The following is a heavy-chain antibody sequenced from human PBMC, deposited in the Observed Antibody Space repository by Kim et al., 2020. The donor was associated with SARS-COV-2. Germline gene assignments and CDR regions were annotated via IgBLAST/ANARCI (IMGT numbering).Heavy chain of an antibody. V-gene: IGHV3-30*18. Sequence: SLRLSCAASGFTFSSYFMHWVRQAPGKGLEWVAVISYDGSNKYYADSVKGRFTISRDNSKNTLYLQMNSLRAEDTAVYYCAKERATVTSHAFDIWGQG. J-gene: IGHJ3*02. CDR1: GFTFSSYF. CDR3: AKERATVTSHAFDI. CDR2: ISYDGSNK. D-gene: IGHD4-4*01.